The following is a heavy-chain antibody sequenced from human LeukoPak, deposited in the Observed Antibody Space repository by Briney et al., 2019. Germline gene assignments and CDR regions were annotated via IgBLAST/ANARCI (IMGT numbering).Heavy chain of an antibody. J-gene: IGHJ4*02. V-gene: IGHV3-74*01. D-gene: IGHD6-13*01. CDR3: TRGKQDFDN. CDR1: GFTFSNYW. Sequence: QTGGSLRLSCAASGFTFSNYWMHWVRQAPGKGLVWVSRINSDGSSTTYADSVKGRFTISRDNAKNTLYVQMNSLRAEDTAVYYCTRGKQDFDNWGQGTLVTVSS. CDR2: INSDGSST.